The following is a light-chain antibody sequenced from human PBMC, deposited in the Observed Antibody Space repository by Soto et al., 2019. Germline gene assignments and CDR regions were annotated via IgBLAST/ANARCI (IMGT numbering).Light chain of an antibody. CDR2: EVC. CDR3: SSYAGGNNLV. V-gene: IGLV2-8*01. J-gene: IGLJ2*01. CDR1: SSDVGGYNF. Sequence: QSVLTQPPSASGSPGQSVTVSCTGTSSDVGGYNFVSWYQQHPGKAPKLIIYEVCQRPSGVPDRFSGSKSGNTASLTVSGLQAEDEGDYYCSSYAGGNNLVFGGGTQLTVL.